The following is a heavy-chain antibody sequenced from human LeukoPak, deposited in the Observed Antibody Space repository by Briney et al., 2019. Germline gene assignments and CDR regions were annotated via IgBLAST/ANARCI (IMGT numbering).Heavy chain of an antibody. V-gene: IGHV1-69*13. CDR2: IIPTFGTA. J-gene: IGHJ4*02. Sequence: ASVKVSCKASGYTFTGYYMHWVRQAPGQGLEWMGGIIPTFGTANYAQKFQGRLTITADESTTTAYMELSSLRYDDTAVYYCAREKAEGASGDIAGFYFDYWGQGTLVTVSS. CDR1: GYTFTGYY. D-gene: IGHD4-17*01. CDR3: AREKAEGASGDIAGFYFDY.